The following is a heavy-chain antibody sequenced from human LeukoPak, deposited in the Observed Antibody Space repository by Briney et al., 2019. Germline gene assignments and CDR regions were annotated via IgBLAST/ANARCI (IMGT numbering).Heavy chain of an antibody. V-gene: IGHV3-9*01. D-gene: IGHD3-3*01. CDR1: GFTFDDYA. CDR3: AREGAKYYDFWSGYYASDY. J-gene: IGHJ4*02. CDR2: ISWNSGSI. Sequence: GGSLRLSRAASGFTFDDYAMHWVRQAPGKGLEWVSGISWNSGSIGYADSVKGRFTISRDNSKNTLYLQMNSLRAEDTAVYYCAREGAKYYDFWSGYYASDYWGQGTLVTVSS.